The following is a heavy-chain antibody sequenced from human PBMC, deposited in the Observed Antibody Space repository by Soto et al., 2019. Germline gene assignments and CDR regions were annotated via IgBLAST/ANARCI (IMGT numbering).Heavy chain of an antibody. V-gene: IGHV4-34*01. CDR2: INHSGST. D-gene: IGHD4-17*01. CDR3: AREEDGEYSGGANVFDI. J-gene: IGHJ3*02. Sequence: SETLSLTCAVYGGSFSGYYWSWIRQPPGKGLEWIGEINHSGSTNYNPSLKSRVTISVDTSKNQFSLKLSSVTAADTAVYYCAREEDGEYSGGANVFDIWGQGTMVTVSS. CDR1: GGSFSGYY.